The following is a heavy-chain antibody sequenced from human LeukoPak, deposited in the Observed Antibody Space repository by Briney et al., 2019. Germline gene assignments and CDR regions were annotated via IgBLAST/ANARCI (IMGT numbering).Heavy chain of an antibody. D-gene: IGHD3-22*01. CDR3: ARGRYYYDSSGYYYSYFQH. J-gene: IGHJ1*01. Sequence: PSETLSLTCTVSGGPISSYYWSWIRQPAGKGLEWIGRIYTSGSTNYNPSLKSRVTMSVDTSKNQFSLKLSSVTAADTAVYYCARGRYYYDSSGYYYSYFQHWGQGTLVTVSS. V-gene: IGHV4-4*07. CDR1: GGPISSYY. CDR2: IYTSGST.